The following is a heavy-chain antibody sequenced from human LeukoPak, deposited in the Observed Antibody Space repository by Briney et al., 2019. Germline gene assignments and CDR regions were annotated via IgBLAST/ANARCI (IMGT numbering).Heavy chain of an antibody. Sequence: SETLSLTCTVSDGYISSSLWTWIRQAPGKGLELIGFTYDGGRGNYKPSLRSRVDISLDTSKNRYSLRLTSVTAADTGVYYCARLWRPHDYDNWFDHWGQGILVTVSS. CDR1: DGYISSSL. D-gene: IGHD4-17*01. J-gene: IGHJ5*02. V-gene: IGHV4-59*13. CDR2: TYDGGRG. CDR3: ARLWRPHDYDNWFDH.